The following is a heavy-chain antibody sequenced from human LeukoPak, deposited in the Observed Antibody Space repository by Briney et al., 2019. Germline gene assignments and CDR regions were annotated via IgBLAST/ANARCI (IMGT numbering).Heavy chain of an antibody. J-gene: IGHJ5*02. D-gene: IGHD2-2*01. CDR3: ARDVCSSTSCWFDP. Sequence: SVKVSCKASGGTFSGYAISWVRQAPGQGLEWMGGIIPIFGTANYAQKFQGRVTITADKSTSTAYMELSSLRSEDTAVYYCARDVCSSTSCWFDPWGQGTLVTVSS. V-gene: IGHV1-69*06. CDR2: IIPIFGTA. CDR1: GGTFSGYA.